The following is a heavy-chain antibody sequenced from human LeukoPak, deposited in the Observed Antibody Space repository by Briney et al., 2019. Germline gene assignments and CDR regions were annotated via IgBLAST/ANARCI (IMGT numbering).Heavy chain of an antibody. V-gene: IGHV3-74*01. CDR1: GFIFSSYC. D-gene: IGHD3-10*01. J-gene: IGHJ4*02. Sequence: PAGSLRLSCAASGFIFSSYCIHWVRHPQGKGLARGSRTDRSSTGYADYVKGRITISRDNPKNPLYLQTISLRAEHTAVSSCQRDRARVLIRGVIDYWGQGTMVTVSS. CDR3: QRDRARVLIRGVIDY. CDR2: TDRSST.